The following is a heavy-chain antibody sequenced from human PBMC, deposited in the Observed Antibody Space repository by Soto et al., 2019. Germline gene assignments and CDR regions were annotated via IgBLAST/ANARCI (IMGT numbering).Heavy chain of an antibody. CDR2: IKSEADGGTT. J-gene: IGHJ4*02. CDR1: GFTFNNAW. V-gene: IGHV3-15*07. D-gene: IGHD3-10*01. CDR3: TIAYYYDSGSYLPKFDY. Sequence: GGSLRLSCAASGFTFNNAWMNWVRQAPGKGLEWVGRIKSEADGGTTHYAAPVKGRFTISRDNSKNTLYLKMKSLKTEDTALYYCTIAYYYDSGSYLPKFDYWGQGTLVTVSS.